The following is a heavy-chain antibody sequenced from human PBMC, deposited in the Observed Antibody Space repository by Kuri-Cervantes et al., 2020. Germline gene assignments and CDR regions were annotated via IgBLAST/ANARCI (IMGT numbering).Heavy chain of an antibody. D-gene: IGHD5-12*01. CDR2: IYPGDSDT. CDR1: GYSFTSYW. Sequence: GESLKISCKGSGYSFTSYWIGWVRQMPGKGLERMGIIYPGDSDTRYSPSFQGQVTISADKSISTAYLQWSSLEASDTAMYYCARLQRIVATTDYYYYYGMDVWGQGTTVTVSS. CDR3: ARLQRIVATTDYYYYYGMDV. J-gene: IGHJ6*02. V-gene: IGHV5-51*01.